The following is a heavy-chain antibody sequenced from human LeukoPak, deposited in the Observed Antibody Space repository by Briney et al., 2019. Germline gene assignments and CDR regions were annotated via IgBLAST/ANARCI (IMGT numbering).Heavy chain of an antibody. CDR3: VKDGGRDTAAAYY. CDR1: GFTFDDYS. Sequence: SGGSLRLSCAASGFTFDDYSMHWVRQAPGKGLEWGSDILRNRGSIVYADSVKGRFTISRDDAKNSLYLQMNSLRAADTALYYCVKDGGRDTAAAYYWGQGTLVSVSS. CDR2: ILRNRGSI. J-gene: IGHJ4*02. V-gene: IGHV3-9*01. D-gene: IGHD6-13*01.